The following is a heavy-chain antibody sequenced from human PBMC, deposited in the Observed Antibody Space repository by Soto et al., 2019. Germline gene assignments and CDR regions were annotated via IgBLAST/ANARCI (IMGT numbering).Heavy chain of an antibody. J-gene: IGHJ6*02. CDR1: GYTFASYG. Sequence: QVQLVQSGAEVKKPGASVKVTCKASGYTFASYGISWVRQAPGQGLEWMGWISAYNGNTNYAQKLQGRVTMTTDTSTSTAYMELRSLRSADTAVYYCSRLDVDTEHLSSAHYGMDVWGQGTTVTVSS. V-gene: IGHV1-18*01. CDR2: ISAYNGNT. CDR3: SRLDVDTEHLSSAHYGMDV. D-gene: IGHD5-18*01.